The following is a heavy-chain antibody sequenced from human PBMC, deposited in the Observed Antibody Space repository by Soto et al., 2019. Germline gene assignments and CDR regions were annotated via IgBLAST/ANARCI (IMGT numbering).Heavy chain of an antibody. V-gene: IGHV2-5*02. J-gene: IGHJ4*02. D-gene: IGHD5-12*01. CDR3: AHIPRGYAYYFDY. CDR2: IYWDEDK. Sequence: QITLKESGPTLVKPTQTLTLTCTFSGFSLSTRGVAVGWFRQPPGMALEWLALIYWDEDKWYSPSLKTRLTITDDTSKNQAVLTMTTMHPVDTATYYCAHIPRGYAYYFDYWGQGTLVTVSS. CDR1: GFSLSTRGVA.